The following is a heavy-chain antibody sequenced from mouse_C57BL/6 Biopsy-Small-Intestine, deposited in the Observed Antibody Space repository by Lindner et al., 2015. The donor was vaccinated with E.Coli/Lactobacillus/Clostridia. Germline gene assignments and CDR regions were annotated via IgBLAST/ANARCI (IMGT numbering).Heavy chain of an antibody. J-gene: IGHJ2*01. CDR2: INPSTGGT. Sequence: VQLQESGPELVKPGASVKISCKASGYSFTGYYMNWVKQSPEKSLEWIGEINPSTGGTTYNQKFKAKATLTVDKSSSTAYMQLKSLTSEDSAVYYCGRSYYDNFDHWGQGTTLTVSS. CDR3: GRSYYDNFDH. V-gene: IGHV1-42*01. CDR1: GYSFTGYY. D-gene: IGHD2-4*01.